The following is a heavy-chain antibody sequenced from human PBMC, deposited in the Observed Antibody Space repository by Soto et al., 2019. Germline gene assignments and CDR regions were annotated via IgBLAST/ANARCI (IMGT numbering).Heavy chain of an antibody. CDR3: ARDRRFLEWLDY. Sequence: QVQVVESGGGVVQPGRSLRLSCVASGFKFSTYGMHWVRQAPGKGLEWVAVIWFDGSNKYYGDSVKGRFTISRDNSKNTVYLQMNSLRVKDTAVYYCARDRRFLEWLDYWGQGTLVTVSS. D-gene: IGHD3-3*01. CDR1: GFKFSTYG. V-gene: IGHV3-33*01. CDR2: IWFDGSNK. J-gene: IGHJ4*02.